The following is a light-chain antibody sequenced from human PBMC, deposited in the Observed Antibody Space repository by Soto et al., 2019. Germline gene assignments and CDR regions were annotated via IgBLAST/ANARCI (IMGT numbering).Light chain of an antibody. CDR1: SNDVGGYNY. CDR2: EVS. V-gene: IGLV2-14*01. Sequence: QSVLTQPASVSGSPGQSITISCTGTSNDVGGYNYVSWYQQHPGEAPNLMIYEVSNRPSGVSNRFSGSKSGNTASLTISGLQAEDEADYYCSSFTASGTPYVFGTGTKVTVL. J-gene: IGLJ1*01. CDR3: SSFTASGTPYV.